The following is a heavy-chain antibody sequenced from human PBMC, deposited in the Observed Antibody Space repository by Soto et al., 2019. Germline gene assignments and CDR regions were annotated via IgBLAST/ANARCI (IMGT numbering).Heavy chain of an antibody. CDR2: VYFSGST. CDR1: PSTVSSADHY. D-gene: IGHD3-16*01. V-gene: IGHV4-61*08. CDR3: AGIPVDTYMIYWSDP. J-gene: IGHJ5*02. Sequence: SLRRPLTGIACPSTVSSADHYWRWIRQPPGKGLERLGHVYFSGSTNYIPSLKSRLTRSVDTAKNKFSLKLHSVTASDTALSYCAGIPVDTYMIYWSDPSDQRSQVAVSS.